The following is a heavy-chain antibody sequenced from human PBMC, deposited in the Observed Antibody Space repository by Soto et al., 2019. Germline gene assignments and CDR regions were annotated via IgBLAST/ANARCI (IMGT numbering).Heavy chain of an antibody. J-gene: IGHJ5*02. CDR3: ARESGDWPLNWFDP. CDR2: ITSDGKSK. CDR1: GFNFSNHW. D-gene: IGHD2-21*02. Sequence: PGGSLSLSCAASGFNFSNHWMHWVRQRPGEGLVWVSRITSDGKSKAYAESVKGRFAISRDNAKNTLYLQMNGLTAEGTAVYYCARESGDWPLNWFDPWGLGTLVTVSS. V-gene: IGHV3-74*01.